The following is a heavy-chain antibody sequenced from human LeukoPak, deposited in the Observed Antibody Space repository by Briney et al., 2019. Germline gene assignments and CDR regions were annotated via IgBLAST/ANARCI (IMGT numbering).Heavy chain of an antibody. CDR2: IIPIFGTA. J-gene: IGHJ3*02. CDR1: GGTFSSYA. Sequence: SVKVSCKASGGTFSSYAISWVRQAPGQGLEWMGGIIPIFGTANYAQKFQGRVTITTDESTSTAYMELSILRSEDTAVYYCATPAYCGGDCYLDSDAFDIWGQGTMVTVSS. V-gene: IGHV1-69*05. D-gene: IGHD2-21*02. CDR3: ATPAYCGGDCYLDSDAFDI.